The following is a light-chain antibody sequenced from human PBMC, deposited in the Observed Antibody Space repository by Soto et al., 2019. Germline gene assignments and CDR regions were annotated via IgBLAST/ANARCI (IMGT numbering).Light chain of an antibody. CDR3: QQYSSSPIT. CDR1: QSITNW. V-gene: IGKV1-5*03. Sequence: DIQLTQSPSTLSASVGDRVTITCRASQSITNWLAWYQQKPGKAPKVLIHMASSLKSGVPSRFSGSGSGTEFTLTITSLQPDDSATYYCQQYSSSPITFGQGTRLEIK. CDR2: MAS. J-gene: IGKJ5*01.